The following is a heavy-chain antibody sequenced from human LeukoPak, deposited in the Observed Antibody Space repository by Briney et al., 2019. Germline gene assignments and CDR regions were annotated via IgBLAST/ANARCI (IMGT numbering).Heavy chain of an antibody. CDR3: AKNVAASPFRYFDS. V-gene: IGHV3-23*01. J-gene: IGHJ4*02. Sequence: PGGSLRLSCAASGFTFSSYAMNWVHQAPGKGLEWVSIISASGASTYYADSVKGRFTISRDNSNNTLYLQMNNLRAEDTAIYYCAKNVAASPFRYFDSWGQGTLVTVSS. CDR2: ISASGAST. CDR1: GFTFSSYA. D-gene: IGHD6-13*01.